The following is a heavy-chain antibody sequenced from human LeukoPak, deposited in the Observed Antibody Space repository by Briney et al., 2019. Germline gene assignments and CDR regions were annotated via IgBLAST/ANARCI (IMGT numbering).Heavy chain of an antibody. CDR1: GFTFINHA. J-gene: IGHJ5*02. CDR3: ARDHSGRFSGSYGRGGLNWFDP. V-gene: IGHV3-23*01. D-gene: IGHD1-26*01. Sequence: GGSLKLSCAASGFTFINHAMSWVRQAPGKGLEWVSAISGSGSSTYYADSVKGRFTISRDNSKNTLYLQMNSLRAEDTAVYYCARDHSGRFSGSYGRGGLNWFDPWGQGTLVTVSS. CDR2: ISGSGSST.